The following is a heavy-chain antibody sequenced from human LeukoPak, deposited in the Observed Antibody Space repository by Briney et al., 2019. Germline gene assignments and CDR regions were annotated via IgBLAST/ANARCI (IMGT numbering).Heavy chain of an antibody. J-gene: IGHJ4*02. V-gene: IGHV1-69*13. CDR2: IIPIFGTA. D-gene: IGHD2-2*01. CDR3: ASRLYCSNTRCRNFPFAY. Sequence: AVKVSCKASGGTFSSYAINWVRQAPGQGLEWMGGIIPIFGTANYAQKFQDRVTITADESTSTAYMELSSLRSEDTAIYYCASRLYCSNTRCRNFPFAYWGQGTLVTVSS. CDR1: GGTFSSYA.